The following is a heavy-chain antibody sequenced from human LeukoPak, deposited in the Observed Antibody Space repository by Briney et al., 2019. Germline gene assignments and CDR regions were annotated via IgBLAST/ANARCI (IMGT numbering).Heavy chain of an antibody. J-gene: IGHJ4*02. CDR1: GFTFSRYG. Sequence: GGSLSLSCAASGFTFSRYGMHWVRQAPGKGLEGVAFIRYDGSNKYYADSVKGRFTISRDNSKNTLYLQMKSLRAEDTAVYYCARDSPSLNLKWLLYGLPDHWGQGTLVTVSS. D-gene: IGHD3-3*01. V-gene: IGHV3-30*02. CDR2: IRYDGSNK. CDR3: ARDSPSLNLKWLLYGLPDH.